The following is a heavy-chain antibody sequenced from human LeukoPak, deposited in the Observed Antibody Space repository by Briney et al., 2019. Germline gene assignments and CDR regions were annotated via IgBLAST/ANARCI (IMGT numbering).Heavy chain of an antibody. CDR1: EFKLSDYW. CDR2: IKQDGSEK. V-gene: IGHV3-7*01. J-gene: IGHJ4*02. CDR3: ASFDY. Sequence: PGGSLRLSCSSSEFKLSDYWMNWVRQAPGKGLEWVANIKQDGSEKYYVDSVKGRFTISRDNAKNSLYLQMNSLRAEDTAVYYCASFDYWGQGTLVTVSS.